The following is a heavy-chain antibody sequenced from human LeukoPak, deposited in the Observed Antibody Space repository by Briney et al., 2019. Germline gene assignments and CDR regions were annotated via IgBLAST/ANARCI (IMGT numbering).Heavy chain of an antibody. J-gene: IGHJ5*02. CDR1: GGTFSSYA. CDR3: ALSPPVVPAAIVNWFDX. CDR2: IIPIFGTA. D-gene: IGHD2-2*01. V-gene: IGHV1-69*13. Sequence: SVKASCKASGGTFSSYAISWVRQAPGQGLEWMGGIIPIFGTANYAQKFQGRVTITADESTSTAYMELSSLRSEDTAVYYCALSPPVVPAAIVNWFDXWGQGTLVTVSS.